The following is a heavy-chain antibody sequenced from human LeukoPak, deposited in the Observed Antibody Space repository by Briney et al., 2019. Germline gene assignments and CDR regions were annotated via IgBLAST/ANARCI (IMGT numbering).Heavy chain of an antibody. Sequence: ASVKVSCKASGYTFTSYDINWVRQATGQGLEWMGWMSPNSGNTGYAQKFQGRVTMTRDTSISTAYMELSRLRSDDTAVYYCARDRGSGWDAFDIWGQGTMVTVSS. CDR1: GYTFTSYD. CDR3: ARDRGSGWDAFDI. CDR2: MSPNSGNT. V-gene: IGHV1-8*02. J-gene: IGHJ3*02. D-gene: IGHD6-19*01.